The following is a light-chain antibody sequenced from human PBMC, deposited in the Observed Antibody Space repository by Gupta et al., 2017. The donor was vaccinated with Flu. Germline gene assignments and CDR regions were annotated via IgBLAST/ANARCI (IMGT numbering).Light chain of an antibody. V-gene: IGLV2-8*01. Sequence: QSALTQLPSASRSPGQSFTISCTGTSNDIGSYNEVSWFQHHPAKAPKFIVYEVTKRPSEVADRLSGSKSSNTASLTVSGIQAEDEADYYCVSYAGDNNWVFGGGTKLTVL. CDR2: EVT. J-gene: IGLJ3*02. CDR3: VSYAGDNNWV. CDR1: SNDIGSYNE.